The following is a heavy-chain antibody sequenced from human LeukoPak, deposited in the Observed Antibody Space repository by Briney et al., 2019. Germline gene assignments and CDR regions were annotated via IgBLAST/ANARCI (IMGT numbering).Heavy chain of an antibody. V-gene: IGHV4-39*01. Sequence: SDTLSLTCTVSGGYISGSDNYWAWIRQPPGKGLEWIGSVYYSGTTDYNPSLNSRVSIFVDASKNQFSLKLTSVTAADTAVYYCGRHSYYYDYWGQGTLVTVSS. D-gene: IGHD2-21*01. CDR2: VYYSGTT. J-gene: IGHJ4*02. CDR3: GRHSYYYDY. CDR1: GGYISGSDNY.